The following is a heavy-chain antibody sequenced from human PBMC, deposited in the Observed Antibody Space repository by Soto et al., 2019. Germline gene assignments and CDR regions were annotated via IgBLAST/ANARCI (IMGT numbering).Heavy chain of an antibody. D-gene: IGHD3-10*01. CDR2: FSACNGYT. V-gene: IGHV1-18*01. CDR3: ARDYGFGELFDP. Sequence: QVQLVQSGAEVKKPGASVKVSCKASGYTFTSYGISWVRQAPGQRLEWMGWFSACNGYTNYAQKLQGRVTMTTDTSTSTAHMELRRLRSDDTAVYYWARDYGFGELFDPWGQGALVTVSS. CDR1: GYTFTSYG. J-gene: IGHJ5*02.